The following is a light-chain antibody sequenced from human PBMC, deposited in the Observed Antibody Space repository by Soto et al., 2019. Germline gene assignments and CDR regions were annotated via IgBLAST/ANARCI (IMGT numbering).Light chain of an antibody. Sequence: IQLAQSPSSLSASVGDSVTITCRASQDISSHLAWYQQKPGKAPKVLIYAASTLESGIPSRFSGSGSGTDFTLTISSLQAEDFATYYCQQVKSFLPLTFGGGTKVDIK. J-gene: IGKJ4*01. CDR3: QQVKSFLPLT. CDR2: AAS. CDR1: QDISSH. V-gene: IGKV1-9*01.